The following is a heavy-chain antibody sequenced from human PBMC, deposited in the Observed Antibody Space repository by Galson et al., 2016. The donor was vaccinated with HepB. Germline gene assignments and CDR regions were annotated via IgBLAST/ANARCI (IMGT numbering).Heavy chain of an antibody. J-gene: IGHJ4*02. D-gene: IGHD1-26*01. V-gene: IGHV1-18*01. CDR3: ASHRYSGGYDDY. Sequence: SVKVSCKASGYTFTSYGISWVRQAPGQGLEWMGWISAYNGNTNYAQKLQGRVTMTTDTSTSTVYMALRSLRSDDTAVYYCASHRYSGGYDDYWGQGTLVTVSS. CDR1: GYTFTSYG. CDR2: ISAYNGNT.